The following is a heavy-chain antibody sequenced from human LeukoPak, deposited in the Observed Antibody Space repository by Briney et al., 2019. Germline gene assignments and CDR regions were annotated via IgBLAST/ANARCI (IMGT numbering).Heavy chain of an antibody. Sequence: GASVKVSCKASGYTFTNFDINWVRQAIGQGLEWMGWMNPKTGNTGSAQKFQGRVTITGNTSISTAYMELSSLRSEDTAVYYCARGDSSGWDSVYWGQGTLVTVSS. CDR3: ARGDSSGWDSVY. CDR2: MNPKTGNT. V-gene: IGHV1-8*01. D-gene: IGHD6-19*01. CDR1: GYTFTNFD. J-gene: IGHJ4*02.